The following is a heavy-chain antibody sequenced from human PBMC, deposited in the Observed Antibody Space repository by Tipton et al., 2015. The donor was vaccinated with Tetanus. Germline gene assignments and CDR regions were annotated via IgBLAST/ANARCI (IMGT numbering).Heavy chain of an antibody. V-gene: IGHV4-31*03. CDR1: GGAISRGGVF. D-gene: IGHD6-6*01. J-gene: IGHJ5*02. CDR3: ARDQGGGRVVRLNWFDP. CDR2: VYFMGST. Sequence: TLSLTCTVSGGAISRGGVFWNWIRQIPGEGLEWIGYVYFMGSTIYNPSLQSRVTISDDTSENHFSQNLTSVTAADTAVYYCARDQGGGRVVRLNWFDPWGHGPLVPVSS.